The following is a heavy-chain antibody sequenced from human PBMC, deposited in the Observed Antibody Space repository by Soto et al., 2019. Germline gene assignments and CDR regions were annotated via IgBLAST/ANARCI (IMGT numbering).Heavy chain of an antibody. D-gene: IGHD2-15*01. V-gene: IGHV3-30*18. CDR2: ISYDGSNK. CDR3: AKDPNPYCSGGGCYETDY. Sequence: PGGSLRLSCAASGFTFSSYGMHWVRQAPGKGLEWVAVISYDGSNKYYADSVKGRFTISRDNSKNTLYLQMNSLRAEDTAVYYCAKDPNPYCSGGGCYETDYWGQGTLVTVSS. J-gene: IGHJ4*02. CDR1: GFTFSSYG.